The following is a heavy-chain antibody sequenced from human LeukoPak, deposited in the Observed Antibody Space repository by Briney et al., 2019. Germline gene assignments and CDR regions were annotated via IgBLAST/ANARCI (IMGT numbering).Heavy chain of an antibody. CDR2: ISSSGSTI. D-gene: IGHD5-18*01. CDR1: GFTFSNYE. V-gene: IGHV3-48*03. CDR3: AQIYTYGSSQFDY. Sequence: PGGSLRLSCAASGFTFSNYEMNWVRQAPGKGLEWVSYISSSGSTIYYADSVKGRFTISGDNAKNSLYLQMNSLRAEDTAVYYCAQIYTYGSSQFDYWGQGTLVTVSS. J-gene: IGHJ4*02.